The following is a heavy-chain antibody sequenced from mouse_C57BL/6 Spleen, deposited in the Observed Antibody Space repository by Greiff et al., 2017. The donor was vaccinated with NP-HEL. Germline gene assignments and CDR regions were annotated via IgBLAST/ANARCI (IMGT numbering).Heavy chain of an antibody. V-gene: IGHV1-55*01. D-gene: IGHD1-1*01. J-gene: IGHJ4*01. CDR2: IYPGSGST. CDR1: GYTFTSYW. CDR3: ARRDYYGSDYAMDY. Sequence: VQLQQPGSELVKPGASVKMSCKASGYTFTSYWITWVKQRPGQGLEWIGDIYPGSGSTNYNEKFKSKATLTVDTSSSTAYMQLSSLTSEDSAVYYCARRDYYGSDYAMDYWGQGTSVTVSS.